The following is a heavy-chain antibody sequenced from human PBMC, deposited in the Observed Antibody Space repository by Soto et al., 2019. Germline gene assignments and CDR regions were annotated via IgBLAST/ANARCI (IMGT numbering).Heavy chain of an antibody. J-gene: IGHJ4*02. CDR2: ISAYNGNT. V-gene: IGHV1-18*04. D-gene: IGHD5-18*01. CDR3: ARGGYSYSYPLDY. Sequence: ASVKVSCKASGYTFTGYYMHWVRQAPGQGLEWMAWISAYNGNTNYAQKLQDRVTMTTDTSTSTAYMELRSLRSDDTAVYYCARGGYSYSYPLDYWGQGTLVTVSS. CDR1: GYTFTGYY.